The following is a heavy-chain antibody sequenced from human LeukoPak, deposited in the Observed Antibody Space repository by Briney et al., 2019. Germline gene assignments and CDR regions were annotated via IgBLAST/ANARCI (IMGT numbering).Heavy chain of an antibody. V-gene: IGHV3-30*04. D-gene: IGHD6-25*01. CDR1: GFTFSSYA. CDR3: AREERAATAYYFDY. J-gene: IGHJ4*02. Sequence: PGRSLRLSCAASGFTFSSYAMHWVRQAPGKGLEWVAVISYDGSNKYYADSVKGRFTISRDNSKNTLYLQMNSLRAEDTAVYHCAREERAATAYYFDYWGQGTLVTVSS. CDR2: ISYDGSNK.